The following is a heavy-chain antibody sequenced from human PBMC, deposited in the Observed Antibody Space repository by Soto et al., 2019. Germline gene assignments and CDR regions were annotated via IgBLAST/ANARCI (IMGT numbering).Heavy chain of an antibody. CDR2: IYYSGST. J-gene: IGHJ4*02. CDR3: ARHVVPAANYFDY. D-gene: IGHD2-2*01. CDR1: GGSIISYY. Sequence: SETLSLTCTVSGGSIISYYWSWIRQPPGKGLEWIGYIYYSGSTNYNPSLKSRVTISVDTSKNQFSLKLSSVTGADTAVYYCARHVVPAANYFDYWGQGTLVTVSS. V-gene: IGHV4-59*08.